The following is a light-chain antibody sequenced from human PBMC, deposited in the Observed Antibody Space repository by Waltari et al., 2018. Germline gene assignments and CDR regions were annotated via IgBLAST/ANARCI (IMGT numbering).Light chain of an antibody. CDR2: DVS. CDR3: SSYTSSSTLV. J-gene: IGLJ2*01. CDR1: SSDLGWYNY. Sequence: QSALTQPASVSGSPGQSITISCPGTSSDLGWYNYVSWYQQHPGKAPKLMIYDVSKRPSGVSNRFSGSKSGNTASLTISGLQAEDEADYYCSSYTSSSTLVFGGGTKLTVL. V-gene: IGLV2-14*01.